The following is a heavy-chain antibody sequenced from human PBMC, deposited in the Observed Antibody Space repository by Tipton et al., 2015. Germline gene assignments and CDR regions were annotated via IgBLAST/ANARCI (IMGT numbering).Heavy chain of an antibody. Sequence: TLSLTCTVSGGSVTSGSYYWSWIRQPPGKGLEGIGYISYTDGAPYNPARKSRVTISVDTSKSQFSLKLISVTAADTAVYYCARRTRLNMIPMRGSIDVWGQGTTVTVS. D-gene: IGHD3-22*01. CDR3: ARRTRLNMIPMRGSIDV. CDR2: ISYTDGA. J-gene: IGHJ6*02. V-gene: IGHV4-61*01. CDR1: GGSVTSGSYY.